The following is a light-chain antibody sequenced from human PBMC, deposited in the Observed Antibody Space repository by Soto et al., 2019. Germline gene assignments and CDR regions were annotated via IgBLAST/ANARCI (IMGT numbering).Light chain of an antibody. V-gene: IGLV2-14*03. CDR2: DVS. CDR3: SAYTSSSTLV. CDR1: SSDVGGYNY. Sequence: QSALTQPASVSGSPGQSITISCTGTSSDVGGYNYVSWFQQHPGKAPKLMIYDVSNRPSGVSNRFSGSKSGNMASLTISGLQEEDEADYYCSAYTSSSTLVFGGGTKLTVL. J-gene: IGLJ3*02.